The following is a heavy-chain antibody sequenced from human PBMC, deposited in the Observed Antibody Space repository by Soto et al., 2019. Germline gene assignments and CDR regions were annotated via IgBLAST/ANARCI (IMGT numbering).Heavy chain of an antibody. CDR1: GGSISSGGYY. D-gene: IGHD2-21*01. V-gene: IGHV4-31*03. CDR2: IYYYGST. CDR3: ARVCGGICLYVTVG. J-gene: IGHJ6*02. Sequence: QVQLQESGPGLVKPSQTLSLTCTVSGGSISSGGYYWSWIRQPPGKGLEWIGYIYYYGSTYYNPSPQSRFAILVDTSKNQFPLKLSSVTLGETAVYYCARVCGGICLYVTVGWGQGTTVTVSS.